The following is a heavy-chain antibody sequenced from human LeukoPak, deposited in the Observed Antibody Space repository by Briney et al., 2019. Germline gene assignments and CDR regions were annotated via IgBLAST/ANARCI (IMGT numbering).Heavy chain of an antibody. Sequence: ASVKVSCKASGYTFTDYYMHWVRQAPGQGFEWMGWINPNDGDTNYAQKLQGRVTMTTDTSTSTAYMELRSLRSDDTAVYYCARFLANWFDPWGQGTLVTVSS. V-gene: IGHV1-18*04. CDR3: ARFLANWFDP. J-gene: IGHJ5*02. CDR2: INPNDGDT. CDR1: GYTFTDYY.